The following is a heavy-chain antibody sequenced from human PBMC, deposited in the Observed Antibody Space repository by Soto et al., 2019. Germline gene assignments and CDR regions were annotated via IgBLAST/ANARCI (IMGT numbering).Heavy chain of an antibody. CDR1: GYIFVNYG. V-gene: IGHV1-18*01. D-gene: IGHD3-16*01. Sequence: QVQLVQSGDEVKKPGASVKVSCKASGYIFVNYGIGWVRQAPRQGLEWMGWISPYTGNTHSASKVQGRLTMTTDTSTSTAYMDLGSLTSDDTAVYYCVMVDNYVTPTPQDVWAQGTTVTVSS. CDR3: VMVDNYVTPTPQDV. CDR2: ISPYTGNT. J-gene: IGHJ6*02.